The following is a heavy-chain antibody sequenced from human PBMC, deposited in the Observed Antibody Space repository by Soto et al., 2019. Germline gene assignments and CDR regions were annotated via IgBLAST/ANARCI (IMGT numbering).Heavy chain of an antibody. Sequence: ESGGGVVQPGRSLRLSCAASGFTFSSYGMHWVRQAPGKGLEWVAVIWYDGSNKYYADSVKGRFTISRDNSKNTLYLQMNSLRAEDTAVYYCARDTFGTPFDYWGQGTLVTVSS. CDR2: IWYDGSNK. J-gene: IGHJ4*02. CDR3: ARDTFGTPFDY. CDR1: GFTFSSYG. V-gene: IGHV3-33*01. D-gene: IGHD3-10*01.